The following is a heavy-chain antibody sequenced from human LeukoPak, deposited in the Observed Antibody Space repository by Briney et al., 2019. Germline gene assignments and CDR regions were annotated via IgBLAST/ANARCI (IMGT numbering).Heavy chain of an antibody. Sequence: ASVKVSCKASGYTFTGYYMRWVRQAPGQGLEWMGRINPNRGGTNYAQKFQGRVTMTRDTSISTAYMELSRLRSDDTAVYYCARAIYGSGSYYQNAPGYWGQGTLVTVSS. CDR2: INPNRGGT. V-gene: IGHV1-2*06. D-gene: IGHD3-10*01. CDR3: ARAIYGSGSYYQNAPGY. CDR1: GYTFTGYY. J-gene: IGHJ4*02.